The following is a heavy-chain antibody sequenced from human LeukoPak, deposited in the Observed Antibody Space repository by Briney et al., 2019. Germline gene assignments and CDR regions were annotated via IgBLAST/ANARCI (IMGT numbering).Heavy chain of an antibody. CDR3: ARGLLSNYYDSSGYFDY. V-gene: IGHV4-4*07. J-gene: IGHJ4*02. CDR1: GGSISSYY. CDR2: IYTSGST. Sequence: PSETLSLTCTVSGGSISSYYWSWIRQPAGKGLEWIGRIYTSGSTNYNPSLKSRVTMSVDTSKNQFSLKLSSVTAADTAVYYCARGLLSNYYDSSGYFDYWGQGTLVTVSS. D-gene: IGHD3-22*01.